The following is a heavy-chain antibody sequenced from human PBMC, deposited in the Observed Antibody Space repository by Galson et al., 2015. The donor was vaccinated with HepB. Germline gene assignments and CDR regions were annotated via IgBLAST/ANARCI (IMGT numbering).Heavy chain of an antibody. V-gene: IGHV4-4*02. Sequence: SETLSLTCAVYGGSISSSNWWSWVRQPPGKGLEWIGEIYHGGNTNYNPSLKSRVTISVDKSKNQFSLKLSSVTAADTAVYYCARFPRGYSVNDPVGAFDIWGQGTMVTVSS. CDR3: ARFPRGYSVNDPVGAFDI. J-gene: IGHJ3*02. CDR1: GGSISSSNW. D-gene: IGHD5/OR15-5a*01. CDR2: IYHGGNT.